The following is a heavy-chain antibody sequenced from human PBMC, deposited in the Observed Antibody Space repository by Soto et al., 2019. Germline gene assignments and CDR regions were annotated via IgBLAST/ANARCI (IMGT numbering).Heavy chain of an antibody. CDR3: ARPGVTFGGVIARYYYYGMDV. J-gene: IGHJ6*02. CDR1: GGTFSSYA. D-gene: IGHD3-16*02. Sequence: ASVKVSCKASGGTFSSYAISWVRQAPGQGLEWMGGIIPIFGTANYAQKFQGRVTITADESTSTAYMELSSLRSEDTAVYYCARPGVTFGGVIARYYYYGMDVWGQGTTVTVSS. CDR2: IIPIFGTA. V-gene: IGHV1-69*13.